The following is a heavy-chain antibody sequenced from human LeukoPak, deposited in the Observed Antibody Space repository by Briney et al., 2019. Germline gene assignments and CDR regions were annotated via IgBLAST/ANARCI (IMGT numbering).Heavy chain of an antibody. D-gene: IGHD7-27*01. V-gene: IGHV3-23*01. CDR3: AKDGGLWVSAHWGDS. Sequence: GFLRLSCTASGFTFSSYTMSWVRQAPGKGLKWVSTITTGGPNTYYADSVKGRFTVSRDDSKNTLYLQMNSLRAEDTAVYYCAKDGGLWVSAHWGDSWGRGTLVTVSS. J-gene: IGHJ4*02. CDR1: GFTFSSYT. CDR2: ITTGGPNT.